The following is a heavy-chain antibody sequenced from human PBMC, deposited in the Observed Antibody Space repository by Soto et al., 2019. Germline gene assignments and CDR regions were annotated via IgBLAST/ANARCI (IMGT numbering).Heavy chain of an antibody. CDR1: GFTFDDYA. V-gene: IGHV3-9*01. J-gene: IGHJ6*02. Sequence: GGSLRLSCAASGFTFDDYAMHWVRQAPGKGLEWVSGISWNSGSIGYADSVKGRFTISRDNAKNSLYLQMNSLRAEDTALYYCARDMVRGMDVWGQGTTVTVSS. CDR3: ARDMVRGMDV. CDR2: ISWNSGSI.